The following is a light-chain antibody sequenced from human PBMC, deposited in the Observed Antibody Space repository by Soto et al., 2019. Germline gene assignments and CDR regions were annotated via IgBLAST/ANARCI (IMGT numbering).Light chain of an antibody. V-gene: IGKV1-5*01. CDR3: QQYNSYPIT. CDR2: DAS. J-gene: IGKJ5*01. Sequence: DIQITQSPSTLSASVGDRVTITCRASQSISSWLAWYQQKPGKAPKLLIYDASNLESGAPSRFSGSGSGTEFTLTISSLQPDDFATYYCQQYNSYPITCGQGTRREIK. CDR1: QSISSW.